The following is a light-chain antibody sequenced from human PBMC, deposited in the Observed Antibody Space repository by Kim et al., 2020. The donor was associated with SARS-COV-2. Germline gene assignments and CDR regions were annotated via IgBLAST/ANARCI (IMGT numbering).Light chain of an antibody. CDR1: QTVSSSY. CDR3: HYGSSPSVT. CDR2: GAS. V-gene: IGKV3-20*01. Sequence: EVVLTQSPGTLSLSPGARATLSCRASQTVSSSYLAWYQQNPGQAPRLLMYGASSRATGIPDRFSGSGSGTDFTLTISRLEPEDSAVYYCHYGSSPSVTFGGGTKVDIK. J-gene: IGKJ4*01.